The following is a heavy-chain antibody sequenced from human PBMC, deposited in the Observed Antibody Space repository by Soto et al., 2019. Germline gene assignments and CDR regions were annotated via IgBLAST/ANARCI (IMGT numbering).Heavy chain of an antibody. J-gene: IGHJ4*02. CDR2: IDWDDDK. D-gene: IGHD2-15*01. CDR3: ARMFNCSGANCPFDY. V-gene: IGHV2-70*17. CDR1: GFSLTTSGMC. Sequence: SGPTLVNPTQTLTLTCTFSGFSLTTSGMCVSWIRQPPGKALEWLARIDWDDDKFYKTSLKTRLTISKDSSKNQVVLTMTNMDPVDTATYYCARMFNCSGANCPFDYWGQGALVTVSS.